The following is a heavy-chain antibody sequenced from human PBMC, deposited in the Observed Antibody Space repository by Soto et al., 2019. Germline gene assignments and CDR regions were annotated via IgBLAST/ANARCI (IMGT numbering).Heavy chain of an antibody. V-gene: IGHV3-23*01. CDR2: ISGSGGST. D-gene: IGHD1-1*01. J-gene: IGHJ4*02. CDR3: ANPPVPETENYFDY. Sequence: GGSLRLSCAASGFTFSAYAMSWVGQAPGKGLEWVSAISGSGGSTYYADSVKGRFTISRENSKNTLYLQMNSLRPEATAEYYLANPPVPETENYFDYGGRETLVPVSS. CDR1: GFTFSAYA.